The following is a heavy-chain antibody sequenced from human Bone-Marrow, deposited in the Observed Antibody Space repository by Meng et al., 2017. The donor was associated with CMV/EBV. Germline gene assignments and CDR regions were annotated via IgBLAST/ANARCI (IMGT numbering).Heavy chain of an antibody. V-gene: IGHV1-69*05. D-gene: IGHD1-26*01. CDR3: ARGRVGATRRAFEI. J-gene: IGHJ3*02. CDR1: GGTFSSHA. Sequence: SVKVSCKASGGTFSSHAISWVRQAPGQGLEWMGGIIPIFGTANYAQKFQGRVTITTDESTSTAYMELSSLRSEDTAVYYCARGRVGATRRAFEIWGQGTMVTVSS. CDR2: IIPIFGTA.